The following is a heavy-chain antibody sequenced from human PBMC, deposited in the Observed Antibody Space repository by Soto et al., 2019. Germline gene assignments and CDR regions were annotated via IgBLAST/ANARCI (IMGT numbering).Heavy chain of an antibody. J-gene: IGHJ4*02. V-gene: IGHV1-69*13. D-gene: IGHD3-22*01. CDR3: ARLHYYDSSGYPILYYFDY. CDR1: GGTFSSYA. Sequence: ASVKVSCKASGGTFSSYAISWVRQAPGQGLEWMGGIIPTFGTANYAQKFQGRVTITADESTSTAYMELSSLRSEDTAVYYCARLHYYDSSGYPILYYFDYWGQGTLVTVSS. CDR2: IIPTFGTA.